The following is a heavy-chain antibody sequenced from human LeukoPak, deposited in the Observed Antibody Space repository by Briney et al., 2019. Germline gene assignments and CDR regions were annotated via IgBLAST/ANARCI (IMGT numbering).Heavy chain of an antibody. CDR3: ARDQGRAADYVWGSYFDY. D-gene: IGHD3-16*01. CDR2: INPSDGDT. Sequence: ASVKVSCKASRYSFTSYYIRWVRQAPGQGLEWMGIINPSDGDTLYAQMFKGRVTLTRDTSTSTVYMELSSPKSEDTAVYFCARDQGRAADYVWGSYFDYWGQGALVTVSS. CDR1: RYSFTSYY. V-gene: IGHV1-46*01. J-gene: IGHJ4*02.